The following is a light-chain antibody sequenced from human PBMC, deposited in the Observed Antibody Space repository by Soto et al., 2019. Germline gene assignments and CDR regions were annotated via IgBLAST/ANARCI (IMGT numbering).Light chain of an antibody. V-gene: IGLV2-11*01. Sequence: QSVLTQPRSVSGSPGQSVTISCTGTSSDVGGYNFVSWYQHQPGKAPKVLIYDVSKRPSGVPDRFSGSKSGNTASLTISGLQAEDEADYHCCSYAGTYTYVVFGGGTKLTVL. CDR2: DVS. CDR3: CSYAGTYTYVV. CDR1: SSDVGGYNF. J-gene: IGLJ2*01.